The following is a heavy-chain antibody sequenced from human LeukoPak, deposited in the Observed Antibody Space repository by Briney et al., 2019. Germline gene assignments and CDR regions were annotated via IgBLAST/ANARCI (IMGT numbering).Heavy chain of an antibody. V-gene: IGHV1-2*06. J-gene: IGHJ4*02. CDR1: GYTFTGYY. CDR3: ARGPMTGYSGYDALF. CDR2: INPNSGGT. Sequence: ASVTVSCKASGYTFTGYYMHWVRQAPGQGLEWMGRINPNSGGTNYAQKFQGRVTMTRDTSISTAYMELSRLGSDDTAVYYCARGPMTGYSGYDALFWGQGTLVTVSS. D-gene: IGHD5-12*01.